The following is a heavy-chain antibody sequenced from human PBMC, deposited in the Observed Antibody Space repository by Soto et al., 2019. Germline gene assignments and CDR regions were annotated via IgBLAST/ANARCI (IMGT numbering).Heavy chain of an antibody. V-gene: IGHV1-18*04. CDR1: GYTFTSYY. Sequence: GASVKVSCKASGYTFTSYYMHWVRQAPGQGLEWMGWISAYNGNTNYAQKLQGRVTVTRDTSTSTAYMELRSLRSDDTAVYYCARGRYGDYWGQGALVTVSS. D-gene: IGHD1-1*01. J-gene: IGHJ4*02. CDR2: ISAYNGNT. CDR3: ARGRYGDY.